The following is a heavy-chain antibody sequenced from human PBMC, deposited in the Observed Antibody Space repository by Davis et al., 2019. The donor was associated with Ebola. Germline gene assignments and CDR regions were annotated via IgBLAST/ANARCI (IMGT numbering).Heavy chain of an antibody. J-gene: IGHJ5*02. CDR1: GFTFSDYS. CDR3: ARRRTSTWYDADDP. Sequence: GESLKISCAASGFTFSDYSMNWVRQAPGKGLEWVSFIGTSNAYIYYADSVKGRFTISRDNAKNSLYLQMNSLRAEDTAVYYCARRRTSTWYDADDPWGQGTLVTVSS. CDR2: IGTSNAYI. D-gene: IGHD6-13*01. V-gene: IGHV3-21*01.